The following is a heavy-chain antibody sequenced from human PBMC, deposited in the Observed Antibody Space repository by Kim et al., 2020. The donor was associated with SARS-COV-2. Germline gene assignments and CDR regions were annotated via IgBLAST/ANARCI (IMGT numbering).Heavy chain of an antibody. CDR3: AVTDCTTGVCKRFQY. CDR2: IHSDGSRI. CDR1: GFTLSNYW. V-gene: IGHV3-74*01. Sequence: GGSLRLSCAASGFTLSNYWMHWVRQAPGKGLVWVSRIHSDGSRISYADSMKGRFAISTDNAKSTLYLQMSSLGAEDTAVYHCAVTDCTTGVCKRFQYWGQGTLVTVSS. J-gene: IGHJ1*01. D-gene: IGHD2-8*01.